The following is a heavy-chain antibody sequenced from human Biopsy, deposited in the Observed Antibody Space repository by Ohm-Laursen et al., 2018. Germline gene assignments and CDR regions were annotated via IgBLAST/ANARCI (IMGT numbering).Heavy chain of an antibody. V-gene: IGHV1-2*02. CDR3: AIDGNDFLTDYLKIDQ. CDR2: INPKSGGT. Sequence: ASVKVSCKASGYTFTGYYLHWVRQAPGQGLEWMGWINPKSGGTHYLEKFRGRVTMTRDTSISTAYMEVGSLRSDDTAVYYCAIDGNDFLTDYLKIDQWGQGTLVTVSS. J-gene: IGHJ4*02. D-gene: IGHD3-9*01. CDR1: GYTFTGYY.